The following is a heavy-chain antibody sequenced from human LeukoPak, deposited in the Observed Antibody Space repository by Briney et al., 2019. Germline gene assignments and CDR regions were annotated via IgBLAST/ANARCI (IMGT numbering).Heavy chain of an antibody. Sequence: SVKVSCKASGGAFSSYAISWVRQAPGQGLEWIGRIIPIFGTANYAQKFQGRVTITTDESTSTAYMELSSLRSEDTAVYYCAREGPYYYDSSGYYGYYFDYWGQGTLVTVSS. D-gene: IGHD3-22*01. J-gene: IGHJ4*02. CDR2: IIPIFGTA. V-gene: IGHV1-69*05. CDR3: AREGPYYYDSSGYYGYYFDY. CDR1: GGAFSSYA.